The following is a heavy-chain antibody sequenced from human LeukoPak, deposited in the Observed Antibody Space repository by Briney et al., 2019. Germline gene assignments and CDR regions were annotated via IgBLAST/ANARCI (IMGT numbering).Heavy chain of an antibody. CDR1: GGSISSYY. CDR2: INHSGST. V-gene: IGHV4-34*01. D-gene: IGHD6-13*01. Sequence: SSETLSLTCTVSGGSISSYYWSWIRQPPGKGLEWIGEINHSGSTNYNPSLKSRVTISVDTSKNQFSLKLSSVTAADTAVYYCARVPPGIAAAGTPFDYWGQGTLVTVSS. J-gene: IGHJ4*02. CDR3: ARVPPGIAAAGTPFDY.